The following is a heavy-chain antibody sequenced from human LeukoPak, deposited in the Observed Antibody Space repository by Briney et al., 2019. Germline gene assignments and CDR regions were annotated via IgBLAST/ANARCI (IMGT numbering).Heavy chain of an antibody. CDR3: AKDRRTAMDSFDY. J-gene: IGHJ4*02. CDR1: GFTFSSYG. V-gene: IGHV3-30*18. Sequence: PGGSLRLSCAASGFTFSSYGMHWVRQAPGKGLEWVAVISYDGSNKYYADSVKGRFTISRDNSKNTLYLQMNSLRAEDTAVYYCAKDRRTAMDSFDYWGQGTLVTVSS. D-gene: IGHD5-18*01. CDR2: ISYDGSNK.